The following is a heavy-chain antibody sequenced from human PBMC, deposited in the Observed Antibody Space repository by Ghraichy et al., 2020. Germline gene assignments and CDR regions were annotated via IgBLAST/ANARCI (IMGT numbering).Heavy chain of an antibody. CDR1: GFTFSSYS. J-gene: IGHJ3*02. D-gene: IGHD6-13*01. Sequence: GGSLRLSCAASGFTFSSYSMNWVRQAPGKGLEWVSSISSSSSYIYYADSVKGRFTISRDNAKNSLYLQMNSLRAEDTAVYYCARFTSEQQSYAFDIWGQGTMVTVSS. CDR2: ISSSSSYI. V-gene: IGHV3-21*01. CDR3: ARFTSEQQSYAFDI.